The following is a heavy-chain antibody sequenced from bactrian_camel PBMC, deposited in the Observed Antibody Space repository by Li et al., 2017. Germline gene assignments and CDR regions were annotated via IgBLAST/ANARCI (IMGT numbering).Heavy chain of an antibody. V-gene: IGHV3S31*01. D-gene: IGHD5*01. CDR1: GFTFATYT. Sequence: VQLVESGGGLVQPGGSLRLSCAASGFTFATYTMTWVRQAPGKGLDWVSAIKWDGTPSYADSVKGRFTISRDDGRDTLYLQLAGLKTEDPAMYYCTTAAVGRVPAEWGRGTQVTVS. CDR2: IKWDGTP. J-gene: IGHJ4*01. CDR3: TTAAVGRVPAE.